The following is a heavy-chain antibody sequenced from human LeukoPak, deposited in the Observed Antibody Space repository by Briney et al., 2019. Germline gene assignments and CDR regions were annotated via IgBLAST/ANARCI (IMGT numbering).Heavy chain of an antibody. Sequence: GGSLRLSCAASGFTFSNAWMSWVRQAPGKGLEWVGRIKRKNDGGSTEYSAPVQGRFTISRDDSENTLYLQMNSLKNEDTAVYYCTTGSVRSDCRGQGTLVSVSS. CDR3: TTGSVRSDC. CDR1: GFTFSNAW. V-gene: IGHV3-15*01. J-gene: IGHJ4*02. D-gene: IGHD5-24*01. CDR2: IKRKNDGGST.